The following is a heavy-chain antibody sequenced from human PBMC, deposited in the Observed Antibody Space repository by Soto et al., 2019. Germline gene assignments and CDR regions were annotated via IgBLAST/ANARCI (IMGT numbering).Heavy chain of an antibody. J-gene: IGHJ4*02. V-gene: IGHV1-46*01. CDR1: GYTFTSYY. Sequence: ASVKVSCKASGYTFTSYYMHWVRQAPGQGLEWMGIINPSGGSTSYAQKFQGRVTMTRDTSTSTVYMELSSLRSEDTAAYYCARWGRDTAMGIPFDYWGQGTLVTVSS. CDR3: ARWGRDTAMGIPFDY. CDR2: INPSGGST. D-gene: IGHD5-18*01.